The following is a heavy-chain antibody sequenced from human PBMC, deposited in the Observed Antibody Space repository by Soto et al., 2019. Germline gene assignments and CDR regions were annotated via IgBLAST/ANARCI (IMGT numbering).Heavy chain of an antibody. D-gene: IGHD3-10*01. CDR1: GFAVGNNY. J-gene: IGHJ4*02. V-gene: IGHV3-53*01. Sequence: EVQLVESGGGLIQPGGSLRLSCAACGFAVGNNYMSWIRQAPGKGLEWVSLIYSTGTTKYADSVKGRFTVSRDNAKNTLYLQMNSLRAEDTAVYYCANDGRGSGSHYNSFGYWGQGTLVTVSS. CDR3: ANDGRGSGSHYNSFGY. CDR2: IYSTGTT.